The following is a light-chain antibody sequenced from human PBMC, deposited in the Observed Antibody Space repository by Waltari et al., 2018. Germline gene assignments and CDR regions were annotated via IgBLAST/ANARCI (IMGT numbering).Light chain of an antibody. V-gene: IGLV2-14*01. CDR1: RHAVGHNY. Sequence: QSALTQPASVSGPPGQPLTIPCSVTRHAVGHNYVSWYQQRPGQAPKPMLYEVKNRPSGVSSRFSGSRSANTASLTISGLQAEDEADYYCSSFTTSTSLLIFGGGTKVTVL. J-gene: IGLJ2*01. CDR3: SSFTTSTSLLI. CDR2: EVK.